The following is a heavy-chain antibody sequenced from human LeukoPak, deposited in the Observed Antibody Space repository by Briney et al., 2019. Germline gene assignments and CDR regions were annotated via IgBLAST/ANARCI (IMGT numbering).Heavy chain of an antibody. Sequence: WETLSLTCTVSGYSISSGYYWGWIRQPPGKGLEWIGSIYHSGSTYYNPSLKSRVTISVDTSKNQFSLKLSSVTAADTAVYYCARRHSSWPGYYHYYYMDVWGKGTTVTVSS. J-gene: IGHJ6*03. CDR1: GYSISSGYY. CDR2: IYHSGST. CDR3: ARRHSSWPGYYHYYYMDV. V-gene: IGHV4-38-2*02. D-gene: IGHD6-13*01.